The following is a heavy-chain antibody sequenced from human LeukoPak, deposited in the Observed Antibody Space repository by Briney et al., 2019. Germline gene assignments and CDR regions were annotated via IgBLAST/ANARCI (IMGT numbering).Heavy chain of an antibody. Sequence: SETLSLTCTVSGGSISSYYWSWIRQPAGKGLEWIGRIYTSGSTNYNPSLKSRATMSVDTSKNQFSLKLSSVTAADTAVYYCAREVIPYGLFYYYGMDVWGQGTTVTVSS. J-gene: IGHJ6*02. D-gene: IGHD3-22*01. CDR2: IYTSGST. CDR3: AREVIPYGLFYYYGMDV. V-gene: IGHV4-4*07. CDR1: GGSISSYY.